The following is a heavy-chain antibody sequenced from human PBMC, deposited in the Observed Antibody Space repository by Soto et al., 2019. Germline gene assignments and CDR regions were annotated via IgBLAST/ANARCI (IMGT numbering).Heavy chain of an antibody. CDR1: GFTFSSYA. D-gene: IGHD3-3*01. CDR3: AKGPLPRTIFGVDY. CDR2: ISGSGGST. J-gene: IGHJ4*02. Sequence: GSLRLSCAASGFTFSSYAMSWVRQAPGKGLEWVSAISGSGGSTYYADSVKGRFTISRDNSKNTLYLQMNSLRAEDTAVYYCAKGPLPRTIFGVDYWRQGTLVTVSS. V-gene: IGHV3-23*01.